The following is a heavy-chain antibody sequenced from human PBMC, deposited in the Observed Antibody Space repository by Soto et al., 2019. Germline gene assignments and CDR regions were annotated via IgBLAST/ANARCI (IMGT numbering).Heavy chain of an antibody. J-gene: IGHJ4*02. V-gene: IGHV4-34*01. D-gene: IGHD6-19*01. CDR1: GGSFSGYY. CDR3: ARTNGKTNSSGWYRRSGNFDY. Sequence: QVQLQQWGAGLLKPSETLSLTCAVYGGSFSGYYWGWIRQPPGKGLEWVGEINHSGSTNYNPSLKSRVTISVDTSKNQFSLKLSSVTAADTAVYYCARTNGKTNSSGWYRRSGNFDYWGQGTLVTVSS. CDR2: INHSGST.